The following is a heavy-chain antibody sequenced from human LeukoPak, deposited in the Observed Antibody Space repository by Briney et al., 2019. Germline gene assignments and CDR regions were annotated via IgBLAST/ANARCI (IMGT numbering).Heavy chain of an antibody. D-gene: IGHD3-10*01. J-gene: IGHJ6*03. Sequence: PGGSLRLSCAASGFTFSSYEMNWVRQAPGKGLEWVSYISSSGSTIYYADSVKGRFTISRDNAKNSLYLQMNSLRDEDTAVYYCARGLWFGELLNYYYYMDVWGKGTTVTISS. V-gene: IGHV3-48*03. CDR2: ISSSGSTI. CDR3: ARGLWFGELLNYYYYMDV. CDR1: GFTFSSYE.